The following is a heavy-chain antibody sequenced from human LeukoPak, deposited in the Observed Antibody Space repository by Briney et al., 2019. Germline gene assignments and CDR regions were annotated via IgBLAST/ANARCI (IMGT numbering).Heavy chain of an antibody. CDR3: AKIPKTTVAGNGRYFDY. J-gene: IGHJ4*02. V-gene: IGHV3-23*01. D-gene: IGHD6-19*01. Sequence: PGGSLRLSCAASGFTFSSYAMSWVRQAPGNGLGWVSAISGSGGSTYYADSVKGPFTISRDNSKNTLYLQMNSLRAEDMAIYYCAKIPKTTVAGNGRYFDYWGQGTLVTVSS. CDR1: GFTFSSYA. CDR2: ISGSGGST.